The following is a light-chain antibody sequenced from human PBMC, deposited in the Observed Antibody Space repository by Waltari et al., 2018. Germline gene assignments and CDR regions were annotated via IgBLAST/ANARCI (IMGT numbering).Light chain of an antibody. V-gene: IGLV3-21*04. CDR2: YDN. J-gene: IGLJ2*01. CDR3: QVWDSGDDHVV. CDR1: SIGRRS. Sequence: SYALTQPPSVSVAPGKTARITCGGNSIGRRSVHWYQQKPGQAPVLVIHYDNDRPSGIPERISGSKSGNTATLTISRVEAGDEADYYCQVWDSGDDHVVFGGGTKLTVL.